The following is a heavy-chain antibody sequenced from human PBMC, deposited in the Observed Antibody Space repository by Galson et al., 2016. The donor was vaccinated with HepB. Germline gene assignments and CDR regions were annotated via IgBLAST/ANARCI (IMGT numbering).Heavy chain of an antibody. J-gene: IGHJ3*02. Sequence: SVKVSCKASGFTFTSSAVQWVRQARGQRLEWIGWIVFGSGDSSYAQKFHERVTIIRDMSTSTAYMELRSLRSEDTAVYYCAADYGWEREYAFDTWSQGTMVTVSP. D-gene: IGHD1-26*01. CDR3: AADYGWEREYAFDT. CDR1: GFTFTSSA. V-gene: IGHV1-58*01. CDR2: IVFGSGDS.